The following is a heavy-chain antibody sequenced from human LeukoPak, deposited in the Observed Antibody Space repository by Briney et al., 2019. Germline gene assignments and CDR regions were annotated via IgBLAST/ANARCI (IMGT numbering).Heavy chain of an antibody. CDR3: ARAPGIAAAGTHFDF. CDR1: GDSIISYY. D-gene: IGHD6-13*01. V-gene: IGHV4-4*07. CDR2: IHASGDT. Sequence: SETLSLTCTVSGDSIISYYWSWIRQPAGKGLEWTGRIHASGDTNYNPSLKSRVTMSVDTSKNQFSLKLSSVTAGDTAVYYCARAPGIAAAGTHFDFWGQGTLVTVSS. J-gene: IGHJ4*02.